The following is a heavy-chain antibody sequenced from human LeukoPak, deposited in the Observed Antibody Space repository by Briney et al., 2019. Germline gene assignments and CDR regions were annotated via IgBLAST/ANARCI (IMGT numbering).Heavy chain of an antibody. J-gene: IGHJ4*02. CDR2: INSDESST. CDR1: GFTFSSYW. Sequence: GGSLRLSCAASGFTFSSYWMHWVRQAPGKGLMWLSRINSDESSTSYADSVKGRFTISRDNAQNTLYLQMNSLRAEDTAVYYCARDAYGAVSDYFDYWGQGTLVTVSS. V-gene: IGHV3-74*01. D-gene: IGHD4-17*01. CDR3: ARDAYGAVSDYFDY.